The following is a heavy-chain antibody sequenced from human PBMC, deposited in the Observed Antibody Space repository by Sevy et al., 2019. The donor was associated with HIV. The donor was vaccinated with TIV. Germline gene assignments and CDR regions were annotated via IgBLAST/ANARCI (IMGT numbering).Heavy chain of an antibody. V-gene: IGHV3-33*01. D-gene: IGHD4-17*01. J-gene: IGHJ3*02. CDR2: IWYDGSNK. CDR1: GFTFSSYG. CDR3: ARDPPTVKAFDI. Sequence: GGSLRLSCAASGFTFSSYGMHWVRQAPGKGLEWVAVIWYDGSNKYYADSVKGRFTISRDNSKNTLYLQMNSLRAEDTAVYYCARDPPTVKAFDIWGQGTMVTVPS.